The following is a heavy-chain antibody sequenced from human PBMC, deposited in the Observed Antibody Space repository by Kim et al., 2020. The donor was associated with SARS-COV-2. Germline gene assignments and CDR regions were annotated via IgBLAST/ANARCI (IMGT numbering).Heavy chain of an antibody. V-gene: IGHV3-7*01. Sequence: DSVKGRFTITRDNDKNSLYLQMNSLGDEDTAVYYCARDSGSSGWYGWLDPWGQGTLVTVSS. D-gene: IGHD6-19*01. CDR3: ARDSGSSGWYGWLDP. J-gene: IGHJ5*02.